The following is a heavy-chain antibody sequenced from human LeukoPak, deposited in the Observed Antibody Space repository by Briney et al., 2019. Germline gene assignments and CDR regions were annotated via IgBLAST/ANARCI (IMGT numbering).Heavy chain of an antibody. CDR3: ARTTILDY. D-gene: IGHD4-17*01. CDR1: GFTFSSFY. Sequence: GGSLRLSCAASGFTFSSFYMTWLPHAPGKGLEWVAIIKQDGSDKHYVDSVKGRFIISRDNAKNSLYLQMNSLRAEDTAVYYCARTTILDYWGQGTLVTVSS. CDR2: IKQDGSDK. J-gene: IGHJ4*02. V-gene: IGHV3-7*01.